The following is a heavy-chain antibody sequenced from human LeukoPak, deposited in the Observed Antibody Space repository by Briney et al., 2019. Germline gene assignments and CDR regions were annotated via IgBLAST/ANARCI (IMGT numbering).Heavy chain of an antibody. D-gene: IGHD1-26*01. J-gene: IGHJ4*02. CDR1: GFTFSSYE. CDR3: ARQRGRGGSGSYGYFDY. Sequence: GGSLRLSCAASGFTFSSYEMNWVRQSPGKGLEWVSYISSSGSTKYYADSVRGRFTISRDNARNSLYLQMNSLRAEDTALYYCARQRGRGGSGSYGYFDYWGQGTLVIVSS. V-gene: IGHV3-48*03. CDR2: ISSSGSTK.